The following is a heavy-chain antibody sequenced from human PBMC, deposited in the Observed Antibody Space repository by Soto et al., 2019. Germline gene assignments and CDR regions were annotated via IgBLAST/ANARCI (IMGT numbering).Heavy chain of an antibody. Sequence: GGSLRLSCAASGFTFSSYAMSWVRQAPGKGLEWVSAISGSCGSTYYADSVKGRLTITRDNYKNTLYLQMNSLRAEDTAVYYCAKANRERIVGATRFYWFDPWGQGTLVTVSS. V-gene: IGHV3-23*01. CDR1: GFTFSSYA. D-gene: IGHD1-26*01. J-gene: IGHJ5*02. CDR3: AKANRERIVGATRFYWFDP. CDR2: ISGSCGST.